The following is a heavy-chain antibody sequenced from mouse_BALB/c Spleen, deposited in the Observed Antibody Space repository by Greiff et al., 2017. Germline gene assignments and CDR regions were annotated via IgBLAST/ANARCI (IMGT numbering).Heavy chain of an antibody. Sequence: EVQLVESGGGLVQPGGSLKLSCAASGFTFSSYTMSWVRQTPEKRLEWVAYISNGGGSTYYPDTVKGRFTISRDNAKNTLYLQMSSLKSEDTAMYYCARQGKITYFDYWGQGTTLTVSS. CDR2: ISNGGGST. V-gene: IGHV5-12-2*01. CDR1: GFTFSSYT. CDR3: ARQGKITYFDY. J-gene: IGHJ2*01. D-gene: IGHD2-4*01.